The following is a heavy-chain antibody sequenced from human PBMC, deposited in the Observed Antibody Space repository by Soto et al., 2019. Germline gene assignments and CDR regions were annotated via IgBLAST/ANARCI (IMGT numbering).Heavy chain of an antibody. J-gene: IGHJ4*02. CDR2: IYHSGST. Sequence: KPSETLSLTCAVSGGSISSSNWWSWVRQPPGKGLEWIGEIYHSGSTNYNPSLKSRVTISVDKSKNQFSLKLSSVTAADTAVYYCARASCSGGSCYFDFDYWGQGTLVTVSS. D-gene: IGHD2-15*01. CDR1: GGSISSSNW. V-gene: IGHV4-4*02. CDR3: ARASCSGGSCYFDFDY.